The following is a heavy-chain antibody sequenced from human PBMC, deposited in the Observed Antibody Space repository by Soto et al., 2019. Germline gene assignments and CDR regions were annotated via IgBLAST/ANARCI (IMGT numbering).Heavy chain of an antibody. D-gene: IGHD3-10*01. V-gene: IGHV3-30*18. CDR2: ISYDGSNK. J-gene: IGHJ4*02. Sequence: PGGSLRLSCAASGFTFSSYGMHWVRQAPGKGLEWVAVISYDGSNKYYADSVKGRFTISRDNSKNTLYLQMNSLRAEDTAVYYCAKGGSLLWFGELWPNYWGQGTLVTVSS. CDR1: GFTFSSYG. CDR3: AKGGSLLWFGELWPNY.